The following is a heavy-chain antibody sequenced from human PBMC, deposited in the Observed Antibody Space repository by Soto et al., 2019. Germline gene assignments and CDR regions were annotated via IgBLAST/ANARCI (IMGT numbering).Heavy chain of an antibody. CDR1: GYTFTSYG. Sequence: QVQLVQSGAEVKKPGASVKVSCKASGYTFTSYGISWVRQAPGPGLAWMGWISAYNGNTNYAQKLQGRVTMTTATSTSTAYMELRSLRSDDTAVYYCARDPTVYDFWSGSDKGGNWFDPWGQGTLVTVSS. J-gene: IGHJ5*02. D-gene: IGHD3-3*01. V-gene: IGHV1-18*01. CDR2: ISAYNGNT. CDR3: ARDPTVYDFWSGSDKGGNWFDP.